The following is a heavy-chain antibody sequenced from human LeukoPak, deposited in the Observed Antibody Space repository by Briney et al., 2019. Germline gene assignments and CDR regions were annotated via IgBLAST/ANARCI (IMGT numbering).Heavy chain of an antibody. CDR3: ARLSSWVFEI. CDR2: ISSSSSII. V-gene: IGHV3-48*04. Sequence: QPGGSLRLSCAASGFTFSTYSMNWVRQAPGKGLEWVSYISSSSSIINYAESVRGRFTISRDNAKNLLYLQMNSLRVEDTAVYFCARLSSWVFEIWGQGTMVTVSS. CDR1: GFTFSTYS. J-gene: IGHJ3*02. D-gene: IGHD3-16*01.